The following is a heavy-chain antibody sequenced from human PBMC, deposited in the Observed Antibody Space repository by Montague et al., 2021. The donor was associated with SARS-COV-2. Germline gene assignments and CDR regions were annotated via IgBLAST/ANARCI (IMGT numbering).Heavy chain of an antibody. CDR2: IYWDDDK. D-gene: IGHD1-7*01. J-gene: IGHJ1*01. V-gene: IGHV2-5*02. Sequence: VKPTQTLTLTCTFSGFSLSASGVGVGWIRQPPGKALEWLALIYWDDDKRYSPSLKSRLTITKDTSKNQVVLTMTNMDPVDTATCYCAHRLSSWNYAYFQHWGQGTLVTVSS. CDR1: GFSLSASGVG. CDR3: AHRLSSWNYAYFQH.